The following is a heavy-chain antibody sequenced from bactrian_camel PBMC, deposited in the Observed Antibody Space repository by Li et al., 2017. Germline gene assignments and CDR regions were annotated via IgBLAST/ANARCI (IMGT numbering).Heavy chain of an antibody. CDR3: AAGSSDYNEYDGNCFVPTAKFGY. Sequence: QLVESGGGLVQPGGSLTLSCEASAFTFSAYYMSWVRQAPGKGLEWVSSIYTGDGTTNFADSVKGRFTISQDDANNTVYLEMNSLKPEDSAMYYCAAGSSDYNEYDGNCFVPTAKFGYWGQGTQVTVS. V-gene: IGHV3-2*01. CDR1: AFTFSAYY. J-gene: IGHJ4*01. D-gene: IGHD4*01. CDR2: IYTGDGTT.